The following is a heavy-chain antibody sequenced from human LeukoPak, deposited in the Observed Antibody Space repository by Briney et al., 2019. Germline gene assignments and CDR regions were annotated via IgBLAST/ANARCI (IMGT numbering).Heavy chain of an antibody. D-gene: IGHD3-22*01. CDR3: ARESTVVDDYYYYGMDV. Sequence: SETLSLTCAVYGGSFSDYYWSWIRQPPGKGLEWIGEINHSGSTNYNPSLKSRVTISVDTSKNQFSLKLSSVTAADTAVYYCARESTVVDDYYYYGMDVWGQGTTVTVSS. CDR1: GGSFSDYY. CDR2: INHSGST. V-gene: IGHV4-34*01. J-gene: IGHJ6*02.